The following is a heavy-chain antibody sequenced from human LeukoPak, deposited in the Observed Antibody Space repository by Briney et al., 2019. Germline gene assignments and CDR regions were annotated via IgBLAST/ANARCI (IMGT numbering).Heavy chain of an antibody. Sequence: GGSLRLSCAASGFSFNSHAMSWVRQAPGKGLEWVSSISRSGVTTYYADSVKGRFTVIRDISKNTLSLQMNSLRAGDTAVYYCAKRSLYSGMPYFDSWGQGTLVTVSS. V-gene: IGHV3-23*01. CDR1: GFSFNSHA. D-gene: IGHD4-23*01. J-gene: IGHJ4*02. CDR2: ISRSGVTT. CDR3: AKRSLYSGMPYFDS.